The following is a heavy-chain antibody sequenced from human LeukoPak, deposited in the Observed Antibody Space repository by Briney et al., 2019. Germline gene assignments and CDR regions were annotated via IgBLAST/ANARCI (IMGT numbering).Heavy chain of an antibody. Sequence: GGSLRLSCAASGFTFSDNYMSWIRQAPGQGLEWVSYISSSGNTTYNADSVKGRFSITRYNAKNSLYLQMNSLRAEDTAVYYCARDGGSAWFLDYWGQGTLVTVSS. D-gene: IGHD6-19*01. CDR1: GFTFSDNY. V-gene: IGHV3-11*04. CDR2: ISSSGNTT. CDR3: ARDGGSAWFLDY. J-gene: IGHJ4*02.